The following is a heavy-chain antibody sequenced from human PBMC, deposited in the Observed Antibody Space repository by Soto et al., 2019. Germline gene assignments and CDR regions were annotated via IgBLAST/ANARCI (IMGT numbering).Heavy chain of an antibody. V-gene: IGHV1-2*02. Sequence: QVQMVQSGAEVKKPGASVKVSCKASGHTFTGHHMHWVRQAPGQGLEWMGLIDLDIGDTKYAQKFHVRVTATSDTSITTAYMELRGLRSDDTAVYYCALEPTGTAGFDYWGQGTLVTVSS. J-gene: IGHJ4*02. CDR3: ALEPTGTAGFDY. CDR1: GHTFTGHH. D-gene: IGHD2-21*02. CDR2: IDLDIGDT.